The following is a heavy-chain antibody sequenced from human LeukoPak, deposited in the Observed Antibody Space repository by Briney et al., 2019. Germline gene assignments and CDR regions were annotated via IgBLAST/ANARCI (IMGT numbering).Heavy chain of an antibody. Sequence: GESLRLSCTASGFTFSGYSMNWVRQAPGKGLEWVSSISSSSTYIYYAESVKGRFTISRDNAENSLYLQMNSLRAEDTAVYYCTSRGINYDAGGGFTYWGQGTLVTVSS. CDR1: GFTFSGYS. CDR2: ISSSSTYI. J-gene: IGHJ4*02. D-gene: IGHD3-22*01. V-gene: IGHV3-21*01. CDR3: TSRGINYDAGGGFTY.